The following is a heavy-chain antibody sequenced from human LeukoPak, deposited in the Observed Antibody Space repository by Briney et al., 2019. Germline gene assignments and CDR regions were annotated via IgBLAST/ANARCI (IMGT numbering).Heavy chain of an antibody. CDR2: ISWYSGSI. CDR1: GFTFDDYA. D-gene: IGHD3-10*01. Sequence: PGGSLRLSCAASGFTFDDYAMHWVRQAPGKGLELVSGISWYSGSIGYADSVKGRFTISRDNAKNSQYLQMNSLRAEDTALYYCAKGGILWFGELLIDYWGQGTLVTVSS. CDR3: AKGGILWFGELLIDY. V-gene: IGHV3-9*01. J-gene: IGHJ4*02.